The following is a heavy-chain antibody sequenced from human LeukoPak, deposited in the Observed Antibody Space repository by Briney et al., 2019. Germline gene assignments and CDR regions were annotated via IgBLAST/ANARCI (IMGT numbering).Heavy chain of an antibody. D-gene: IGHD3/OR15-3a*01. J-gene: IGHJ6*02. CDR1: GFTISVNY. CDR2: LQSGGST. Sequence: GGSLRLSCAASGFTISVNYMFWARQTPGKGLEWVSLLQSGGSTYYGGSVKGRFTISRDNRKNTLYLQMNNLRTEDTAVYYCARDPRVLDDYYYSGMDVWGQGTTVTVAS. CDR3: ARDPRVLDDYYYSGMDV. V-gene: IGHV3-66*01.